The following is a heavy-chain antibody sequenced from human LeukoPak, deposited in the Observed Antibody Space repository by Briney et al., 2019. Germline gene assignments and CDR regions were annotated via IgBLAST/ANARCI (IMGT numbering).Heavy chain of an antibody. Sequence: ASVKVSCKPSGYTFTAYYIHWVRQAPGQGLEWMGWINPKSGGTNYAQKFRGRVTMARDTSITTAYMELSRLGSDDTAIYYCAADDTQQLYWGQGTLVTVSS. CDR2: INPKSGGT. V-gene: IGHV1-2*02. CDR3: AADDTQQLY. D-gene: IGHD6-13*01. J-gene: IGHJ4*02. CDR1: GYTFTAYY.